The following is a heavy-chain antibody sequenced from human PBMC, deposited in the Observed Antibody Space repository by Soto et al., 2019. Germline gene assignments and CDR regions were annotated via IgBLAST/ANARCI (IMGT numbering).Heavy chain of an antibody. CDR1: GGSISSGDSY. CDR2: IYHTGNT. J-gene: IGHJ6*02. D-gene: IGHD2-2*01. V-gene: IGHV4-31*03. Sequence: TLSLTCTVSGGSISSGDSYWIWLRQHPGKGLEWIGYIYHTGNTYYNPALKSRVIISLDTSKNQFSLKLTSVTAADAAVYYCARDCRCSSTEWQGGYNYYDMDAWGHGTTVTVSS. CDR3: ARDCRCSSTEWQGGYNYYDMDA.